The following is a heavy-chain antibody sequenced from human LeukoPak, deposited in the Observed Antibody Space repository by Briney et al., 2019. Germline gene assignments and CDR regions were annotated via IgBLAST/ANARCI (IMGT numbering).Heavy chain of an antibody. CDR1: GFTFSSYS. D-gene: IGHD5-12*01. V-gene: IGHV3-21*01. J-gene: IGHJ6*03. CDR3: AKGGGYEAQYYYYYLDV. CDR2: ISSSSSYI. Sequence: GGSLRLSCAASGFTFSSYSMNWVRQAPGKGLEWVSSISSSSSYIYYADSVKGRFTISRDNAKNSLYLQMNSLRAEDTAVYYCAKGGGYEAQYYYYYLDVWGKGTTVTTSS.